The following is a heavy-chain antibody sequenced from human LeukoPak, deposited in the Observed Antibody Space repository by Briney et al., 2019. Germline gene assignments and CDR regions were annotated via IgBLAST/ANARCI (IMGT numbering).Heavy chain of an antibody. D-gene: IGHD3-10*01. Sequence: GGSLRLSCAASGFTFSDYYMSWIRQAPGKGLEWVSYISGGGGTTYYADSVKGRFTISRDNAKNSLYLQMNSLRAEDTAVYYCAKDTLSGSYEDWFDPWGQETLVTVSS. J-gene: IGHJ5*02. CDR3: AKDTLSGSYEDWFDP. CDR1: GFTFSDYY. CDR2: ISGGGGTT. V-gene: IGHV3-11*01.